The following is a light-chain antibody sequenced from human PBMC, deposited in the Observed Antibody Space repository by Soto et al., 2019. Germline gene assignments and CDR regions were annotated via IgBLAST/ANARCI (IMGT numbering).Light chain of an antibody. V-gene: IGLV3-9*01. CDR2: RDS. J-gene: IGLJ2*01. CDR1: NIGRKN. CDR3: QVWDSSTVL. Sequence: SYELTQPLSVSVALGQTARITFGGNNIGRKNVHWYQQKPGQAPVLVIYRDSKRPSGIPERFSGSNSGNTATLTISRAQAGDEADYYCQVWDSSTVLFGGGTKLTVL.